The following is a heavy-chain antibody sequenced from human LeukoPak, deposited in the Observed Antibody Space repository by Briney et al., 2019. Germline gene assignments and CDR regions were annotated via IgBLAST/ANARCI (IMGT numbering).Heavy chain of an antibody. V-gene: IGHV4-61*02. CDR2: IYTSGST. CDR3: ARDNSVWFGENYYFDY. Sequence: SETLSLTCTVSGGSISSGSYYWSWIRQPAGKGLEWIGRIYTSGSTNYNPSLKSRVTISVDTSKNQFSLKLSSVTAADTAVYYCARDNSVWFGENYYFDYWGQGTLVTVSS. J-gene: IGHJ4*02. D-gene: IGHD3-10*01. CDR1: GGSISSGSYY.